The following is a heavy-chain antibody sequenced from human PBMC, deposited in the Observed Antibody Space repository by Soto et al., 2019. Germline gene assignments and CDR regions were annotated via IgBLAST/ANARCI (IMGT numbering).Heavy chain of an antibody. CDR2: ISGSGGST. Sequence: SLRLSCAASGFTFSSYAMSWVRQAPGKGLEWVSAISGSGGSTYYADSVKGRFTISRDNSKNTLCLQMNSLRAEDTAVYYCAKDPYSSSWYFFDYWGQGTLVTVSS. CDR3: AKDPYSSSWYFFDY. J-gene: IGHJ4*02. CDR1: GFTFSSYA. V-gene: IGHV3-23*01. D-gene: IGHD6-13*01.